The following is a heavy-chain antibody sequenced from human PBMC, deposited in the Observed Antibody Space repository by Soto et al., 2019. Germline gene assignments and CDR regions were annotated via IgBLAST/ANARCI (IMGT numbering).Heavy chain of an antibody. V-gene: IGHV3-23*01. CDR3: AKDHVDILTGYPYNWFDT. J-gene: IGHJ5*02. Sequence: GGSLRLSCAASGFTFSSYAMSWVRQAPGKGLEWVSAISGSGGSTYYADSVKGRFTISRDNSKNTLYLQMNSLRAEDTAVYYCAKDHVDILTGYPYNWFDTWGQGTLVTVSS. CDR1: GFTFSSYA. D-gene: IGHD3-9*01. CDR2: ISGSGGST.